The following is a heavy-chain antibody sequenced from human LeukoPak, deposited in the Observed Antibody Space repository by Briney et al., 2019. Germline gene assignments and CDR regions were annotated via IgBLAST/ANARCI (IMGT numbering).Heavy chain of an antibody. CDR2: MNPKSGGT. J-gene: IGHJ4*02. CDR1: RYTFTRYL. Sequence: ASVHVSFKASRYTFTRYLFNWVRQATGQELEWMGWMNPKSGGTNYAQKFQGRVTMTRDTSISTAYMELSRLRSDDTAVYYCARDEPITAGERGDYWGQGTLVTVSS. V-gene: IGHV1-2*02. CDR3: ARDEPITAGERGDY. D-gene: IGHD6-13*01.